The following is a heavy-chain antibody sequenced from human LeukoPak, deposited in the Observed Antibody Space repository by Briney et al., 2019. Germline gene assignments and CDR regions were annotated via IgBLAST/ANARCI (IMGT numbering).Heavy chain of an antibody. J-gene: IGHJ4*02. D-gene: IGHD3-10*01. Sequence: GGCLSLACAASGFTFSSYGMNWVRQAPGKGLEWVAFISYDGRNTYYTDSVKCRFAVSRDNSRNTVDLQMNSLRPEDTAVYYCASFYGSGTYGESCFDYWGQGTLVLVSS. CDR2: ISYDGRNT. CDR1: GFTFSSYG. CDR3: ASFYGSGTYGESCFDY. V-gene: IGHV3-30*02.